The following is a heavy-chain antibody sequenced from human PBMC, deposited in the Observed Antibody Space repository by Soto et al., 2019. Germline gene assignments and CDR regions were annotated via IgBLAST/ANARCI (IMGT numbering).Heavy chain of an antibody. CDR1: GFTFSSYA. Sequence: PGGSLRLSCAASGFTFSSYAMHWVRQAPGKGLEWVAVISYDGSNKYYADSVKGRFTISRDNSKNTLYLQMNSLRAEDTAVYYCARDRPGRNFDWFAHYYGMDVWGQGTTVTVSS. CDR3: ARDRPGRNFDWFAHYYGMDV. CDR2: ISYDGSNK. D-gene: IGHD3-9*01. J-gene: IGHJ6*02. V-gene: IGHV3-30-3*01.